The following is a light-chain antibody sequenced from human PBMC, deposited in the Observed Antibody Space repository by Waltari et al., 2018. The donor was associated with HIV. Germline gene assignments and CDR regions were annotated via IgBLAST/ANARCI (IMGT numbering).Light chain of an antibody. CDR3: AAWDDSLSGPV. CDR2: RNN. Sequence: QSVLTQPPSASGTPGQRVTISCSGSSSNIGSNYVYWYQQLPGTAPKLLIDRNNQRPYGVPDRFSGSKSGTSASLAISGLRSEDEADYYCAAWDDSLSGPVFGGGTQLTVL. V-gene: IGLV1-47*01. CDR1: SSNIGSNY. J-gene: IGLJ7*01.